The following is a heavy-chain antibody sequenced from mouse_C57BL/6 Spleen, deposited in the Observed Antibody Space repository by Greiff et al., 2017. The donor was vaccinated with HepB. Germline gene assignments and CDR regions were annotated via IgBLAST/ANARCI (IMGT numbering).Heavy chain of an antibody. CDR2: IYPGDGDT. CDR1: GYAFSSYW. V-gene: IGHV1-80*01. J-gene: IGHJ4*01. D-gene: IGHD2-2*01. CDR3: ASMVTTRDYAMDY. Sequence: QVQLKESGAELVKPGASVKISCKASGYAFSSYWMNWVKQRPGKGLEWIGQIYPGDGDTNYNGKFKGKATLTADKSSSTAYMQLSSLTSEDSAVYFCASMVTTRDYAMDYWGQGTSVTVSS.